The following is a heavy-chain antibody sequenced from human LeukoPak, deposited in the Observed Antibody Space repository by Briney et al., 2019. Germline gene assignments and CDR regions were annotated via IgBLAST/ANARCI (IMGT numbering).Heavy chain of an antibody. CDR3: ARRAGGYSHPYDY. CDR2: ISYDGSNK. Sequence: GGSLRLSCAASGFTFSSYAMHWVRQAPGKGLEWVAVISYDGSNKYYADSVKGRFTISRDNSKNTLYLQMNSLRAEDTAVYYCARRAGGYSHPYDYWGQGTLVTVSS. CDR1: GFTFSSYA. V-gene: IGHV3-30*14. D-gene: IGHD4-23*01. J-gene: IGHJ4*02.